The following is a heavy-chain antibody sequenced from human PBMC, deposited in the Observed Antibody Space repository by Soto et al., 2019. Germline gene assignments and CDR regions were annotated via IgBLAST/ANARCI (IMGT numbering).Heavy chain of an antibody. CDR1: GFTFSSYW. V-gene: IGHV3-74*01. Sequence: EVQLVESGGGLVQPGGSLRLSCAASGFTFSSYWMHWVRQAPGKGLVWVSRIKSDGSSMSYADSVKGRFTISRDNAKNTLYLQMNSLSAEDTAVYYCGRVIRNYYGMDVWGQGTTVTVSS. J-gene: IGHJ6*02. CDR2: IKSDGSSM. D-gene: IGHD3-22*01. CDR3: GRVIRNYYGMDV.